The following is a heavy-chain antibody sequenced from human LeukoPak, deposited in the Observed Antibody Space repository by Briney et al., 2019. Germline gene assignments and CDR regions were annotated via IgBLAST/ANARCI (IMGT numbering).Heavy chain of an antibody. V-gene: IGHV4-34*01. J-gene: IGHJ2*01. CDR2: INHSGST. CDR1: GGSFSGYY. CDR3: ARVTIFGVAMPYWYFDL. D-gene: IGHD3-3*01. Sequence: SETLSLTCAVYGGSFSGYYWSWIRQPPGKGLEWIGEINHSGSTNYNPSLKSRVTISVDTSRNQFSLKLSSVTAADTAVYYCARVTIFGVAMPYWYFDLWGRGTLVTVSS.